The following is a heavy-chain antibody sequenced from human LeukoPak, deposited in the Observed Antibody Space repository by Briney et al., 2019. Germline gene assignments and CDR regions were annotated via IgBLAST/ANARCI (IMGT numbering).Heavy chain of an antibody. CDR1: GFTFSTYS. D-gene: IGHD3-3*01. Sequence: GGSLRLSCAASGFTFSTYSMNWVRQAPGKGLEWVSSISSSSSYIYYADSVKGRFTISRDNAKNSLYPQMNSLRAEDTAVYYCARVVLRFLEWSFDPWGQGTLVTVPS. CDR2: ISSSSSYI. V-gene: IGHV3-21*01. CDR3: ARVVLRFLEWSFDP. J-gene: IGHJ5*02.